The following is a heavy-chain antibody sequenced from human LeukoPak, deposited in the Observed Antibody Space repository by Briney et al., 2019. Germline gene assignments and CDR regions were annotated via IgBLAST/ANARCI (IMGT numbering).Heavy chain of an antibody. V-gene: IGHV4-59*08. D-gene: IGHD1-26*01. Sequence: SETLSLTCTVSGGSISSYYWSWIRQPLGKGLEWIGYIYYSGSTNYNPSLKSRVTISVDTSKNQFSLKLSSVTAADTAVYYCARLRNGIVGATGSAFDIWGQGTMVTVSS. J-gene: IGHJ3*02. CDR1: GGSISSYY. CDR3: ARLRNGIVGATGSAFDI. CDR2: IYYSGST.